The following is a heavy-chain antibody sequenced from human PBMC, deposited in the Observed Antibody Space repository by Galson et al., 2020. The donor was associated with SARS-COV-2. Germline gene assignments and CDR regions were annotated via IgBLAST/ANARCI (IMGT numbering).Heavy chain of an antibody. V-gene: IGHV3-9*01. Sequence: GGSLRLSCAASGFTFDDYAMHWVRQAPGKGLEWVSGISWNSGSIGYADSVKGRFTISRDNAKNSLYLQMNSLRAEDTALYYCAKDSLWFGDSGRYGMDVWGQGTTVTVSS. CDR3: AKDSLWFGDSGRYGMDV. CDR2: ISWNSGSI. J-gene: IGHJ6*02. D-gene: IGHD3-10*01. CDR1: GFTFDDYA.